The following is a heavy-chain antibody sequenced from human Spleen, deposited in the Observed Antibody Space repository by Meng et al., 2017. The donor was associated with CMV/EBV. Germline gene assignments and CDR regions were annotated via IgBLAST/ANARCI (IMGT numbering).Heavy chain of an antibody. CDR2: INLNTGGT. D-gene: IGHD5-12*01. J-gene: IGHJ4*02. V-gene: IGHV1-2*02. CDR1: GYMFIDSY. Sequence: ASVKVSCKAPGYMFIDSYMHWVRQAPGQGLEWMGWINLNTGGTNYAQKFQGRVTMTRDTSINTAYMELTSLTSDDTAVYHCARAKLSGTPNDYWGQGTLVTVSS. CDR3: ARAKLSGTPNDY.